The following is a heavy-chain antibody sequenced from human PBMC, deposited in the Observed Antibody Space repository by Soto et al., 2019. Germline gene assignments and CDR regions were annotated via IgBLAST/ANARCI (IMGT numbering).Heavy chain of an antibody. D-gene: IGHD3-10*01. CDR2: INAGNGNT. CDR3: ARDPVRGVIIRKAQNNWFDP. Sequence: ASVKVSCKASGYTFTSYAMHWVRQAPGQRLEWMGWINAGNGNTKYSQKFQGRVTITRDTSASTAYMELSSLRSEDTAVYYCARDPVRGVIIRKAQNNWFDPWGQGTLVTVSS. V-gene: IGHV1-3*01. CDR1: GYTFTSYA. J-gene: IGHJ5*02.